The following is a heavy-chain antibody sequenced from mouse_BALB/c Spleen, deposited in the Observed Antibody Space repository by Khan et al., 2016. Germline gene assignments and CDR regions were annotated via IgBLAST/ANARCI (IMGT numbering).Heavy chain of an antibody. V-gene: IGHV1-54*01. D-gene: IGHD1-1*01. CDR2: INPGSGST. CDR1: GYAFTNDL. CDR3: ASQYGSSYVGFAY. Sequence: QVQLQQSGADLVRPGTSVKVSCKASGYAFTNDLIDWIKQRPGQGLDWIGVINPGSGSTNYNEKFKGKATLTADKSSSTAYMQLSSLTSDDSAVYFCASQYGSSYVGFAYWGQGTLVTVSA. J-gene: IGHJ3*01.